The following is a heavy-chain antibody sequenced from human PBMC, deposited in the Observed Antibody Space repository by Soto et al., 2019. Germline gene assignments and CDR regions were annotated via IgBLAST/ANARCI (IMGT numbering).Heavy chain of an antibody. Sequence: SETLSLTFTVSVDAIASGHWGWIRQPPGKGLECIGTISYSGSSYYNPPLRSRVAMSVHSAMNHFSLKMYSVTAADTALYYFARQCTGYLLYWGQGAL. CDR2: ISYSGSS. CDR1: VDAIASGH. J-gene: IGHJ4*02. D-gene: IGHD3-9*01. V-gene: IGHV4-39*02. CDR3: ARQCTGYLLY.